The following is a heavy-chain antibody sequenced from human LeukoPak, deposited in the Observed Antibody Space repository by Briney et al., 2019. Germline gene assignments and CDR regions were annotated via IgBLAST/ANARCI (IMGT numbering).Heavy chain of an antibody. CDR1: GGTFSSYT. Sequence: SVKVSCKASGGTFSSYTISWVRQAPGQGLEWMGRIIPILGIANYAQKLQGRVTMTTDTSTSTAYMELRSLRSDDTAVYYCARDMYNSGWCSDYWGQGTLVTVSS. D-gene: IGHD6-19*01. V-gene: IGHV1-69*04. CDR2: IIPILGIA. CDR3: ARDMYNSGWCSDY. J-gene: IGHJ4*02.